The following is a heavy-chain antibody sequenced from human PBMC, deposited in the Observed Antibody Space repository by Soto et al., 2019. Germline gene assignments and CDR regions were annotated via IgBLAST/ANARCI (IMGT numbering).Heavy chain of an antibody. CDR1: GGSISSGDYY. V-gene: IGHV4-30-4*01. CDR2: TYYSGST. Sequence: PSETLSLTCTVSGGSISSGDYYWSWIRQPPGKGLEWIGYTYYSGSTYYNPSLKSRVTISVDRSKNQFSLKLSSVTAADTAVYYCAREDSSLSLGAFDIWGQGTMVTVSS. J-gene: IGHJ3*02. CDR3: AREDSSLSLGAFDI. D-gene: IGHD6-19*01.